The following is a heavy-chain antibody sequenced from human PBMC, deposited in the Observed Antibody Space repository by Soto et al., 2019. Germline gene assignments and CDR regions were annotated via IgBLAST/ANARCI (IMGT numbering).Heavy chain of an antibody. D-gene: IGHD2-8*01. V-gene: IGHV3-53*01. Sequence: PGGSLRLSCAVPGFNVSSNHMNSVRQAPGKGLEWVSVIYSGGTTDYADSVKGRFTISRDSSKNTLYLQMNSLRAEDTAVYYCARGLSLSEWWFDYWGQGTLVTVSS. CDR3: ARGLSLSEWWFDY. CDR1: GFNVSSNH. CDR2: IYSGGTT. J-gene: IGHJ4*02.